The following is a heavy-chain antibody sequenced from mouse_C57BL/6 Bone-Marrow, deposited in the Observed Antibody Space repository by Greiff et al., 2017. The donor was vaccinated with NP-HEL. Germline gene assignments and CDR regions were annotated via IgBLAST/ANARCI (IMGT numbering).Heavy chain of an antibody. J-gene: IGHJ3*01. CDR1: GFSFNTYA. CDR3: VRQDGYYDWFAY. D-gene: IGHD2-3*01. Sequence: EVKLMESGGGLVQPKGSLKLSCAASGFSFNTYAMNWVRQAPGKGLEWVARIRSKSNNYATYYADSVKDRFTISRDDSESMLYLQMNNLKTEDTAMYYCVRQDGYYDWFAYWGQGTLVTVSA. CDR2: IRSKSNNYAT. V-gene: IGHV10-1*01.